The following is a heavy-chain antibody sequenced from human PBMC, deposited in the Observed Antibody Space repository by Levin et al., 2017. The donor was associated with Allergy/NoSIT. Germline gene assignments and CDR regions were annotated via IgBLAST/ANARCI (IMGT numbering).Heavy chain of an antibody. V-gene: IGHV4-59*01. CDR1: GGSISSYY. Sequence: SQTLSLTCTVSGGSISSYYWSWIRQPPGKGLEWIGYIYDSGSTYYNPSLKSRVTISVDTSKNQFSLRLSSVTAADTAVYYCARSGVEPHLRLDPWGQGTLVTVSS. CDR2: IYDSGST. J-gene: IGHJ5*02. D-gene: IGHD1-14*01. CDR3: ARSGVEPHLRLDP.